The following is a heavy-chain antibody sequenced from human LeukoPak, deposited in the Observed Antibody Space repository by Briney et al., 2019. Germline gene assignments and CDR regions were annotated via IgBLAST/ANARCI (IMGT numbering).Heavy chain of an antibody. CDR2: IYYSGST. D-gene: IGHD3-22*01. J-gene: IGHJ4*02. CDR1: GVSIPTSSYY. CDR3: ARVTGYMIEDYFDY. V-gene: IGHV4-61*01. Sequence: PSETLSLTCTVSGVSIPTSSYYWSWIRQPPGKGLEWIGYIYYSGSTNYKPSLKSRVTISVETSKNQFSLKLRSVTAADTAVYYCARVTGYMIEDYFDYWGQGTLVTVSS.